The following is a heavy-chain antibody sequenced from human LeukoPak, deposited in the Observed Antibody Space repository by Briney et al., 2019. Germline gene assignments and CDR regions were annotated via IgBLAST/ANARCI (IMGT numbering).Heavy chain of an antibody. J-gene: IGHJ2*01. CDR1: GFTFSSYW. V-gene: IGHV3-7*03. Sequence: GGSLRLSCAASGFTFSSYWMSWVRQAPGKGLEWVANIKQDGSEKYYVDSVKGRFTISRDNAKNSLYLQMNSLRAEDTAVYYCARDTAVVRWYFDLWGRGTLVTVSS. CDR2: IKQDGSEK. CDR3: ARDTAVVRWYFDL. D-gene: IGHD5-18*01.